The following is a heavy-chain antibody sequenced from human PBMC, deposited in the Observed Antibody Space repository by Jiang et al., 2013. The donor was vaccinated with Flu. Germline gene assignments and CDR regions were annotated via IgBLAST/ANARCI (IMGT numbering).Heavy chain of an antibody. CDR3: AKDRLQWLHSAFYFDY. D-gene: IGHD6-19*01. Sequence: GVVQPGRSLRLSCAASGFTFRSYGMHWVRQAPGKGLEWVAIISYDGGNNYYADSVKGRFTVSRDNSKNTLYLQMNSLRAEDTAVYYCAKDRLQWLHSAFYFDYWGRGTRVTVSS. CDR1: GFTFRSYG. J-gene: IGHJ4*02. V-gene: IGHV3-30*18. CDR2: ISYDGGNN.